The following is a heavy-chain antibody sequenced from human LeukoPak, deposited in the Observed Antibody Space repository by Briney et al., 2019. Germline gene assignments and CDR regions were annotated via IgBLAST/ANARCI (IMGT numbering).Heavy chain of an antibody. V-gene: IGHV3-33*01. CDR2: IWYDGSNK. Sequence: GGSLRLSCAASGFTFSSYGMHWVRQAPGKGLEWVAVIWYDGSNKYYADSVKGRFTISRDNSKNTLYLQMNSLRAEDTAVYYCARGSFHGRGYYDSSGSRYYFDYWGQGPWSPSPQ. CDR3: ARGSFHGRGYYDSSGSRYYFDY. CDR1: GFTFSSYG. D-gene: IGHD3-22*01. J-gene: IGHJ4*02.